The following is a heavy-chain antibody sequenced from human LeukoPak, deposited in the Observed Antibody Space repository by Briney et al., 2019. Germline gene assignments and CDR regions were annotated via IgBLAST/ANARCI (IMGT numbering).Heavy chain of an antibody. CDR2: IIPILGIA. Sequence: SVKVSCKASGGTFSSYAISWVRQAPGQGLEGMGRIIPILGIANYAQKFQGRVTITADKSTSTAYMELSSLRSEDTAVYYCARPGSSSTRGYSYYVMDVWGQGTTVTVSS. D-gene: IGHD6-6*01. CDR1: GGTFSSYA. V-gene: IGHV1-69*04. CDR3: ARPGSSSTRGYSYYVMDV. J-gene: IGHJ6*02.